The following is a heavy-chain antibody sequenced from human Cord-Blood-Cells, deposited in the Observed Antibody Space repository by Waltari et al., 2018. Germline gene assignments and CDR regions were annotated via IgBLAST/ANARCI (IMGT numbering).Heavy chain of an antibody. J-gene: IGHJ4*02. CDR1: GGTFSSYA. CDR3: ARTPNYYDSSGYYYFDY. Sequence: QVQLVQSGAEVKKPGSSVKVSCKASGGTFSSYAISGVRQAPGQGLEWMGGIIPIFGTANYAQKFQGRVTITADKSTSTAYMELSSLRSEDTAVYYCARTPNYYDSSGYYYFDYWGRGTLVTVSS. D-gene: IGHD3-22*01. CDR2: IIPIFGTA. V-gene: IGHV1-69*06.